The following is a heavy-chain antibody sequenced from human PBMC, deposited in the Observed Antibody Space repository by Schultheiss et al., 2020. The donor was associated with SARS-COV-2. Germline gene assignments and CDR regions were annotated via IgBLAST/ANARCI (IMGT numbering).Heavy chain of an antibody. Sequence: GGSLRLSCAASGFTFSSYGMHWVRQAPGKGLEWVAVIWYDGSNKYYADSVKGRFTISRDNSKNTLYLQMNSLRAEDTAVYYCAKDSPSEWFGTPPEGMDVWGQGTTVTVSS. J-gene: IGHJ6*02. V-gene: IGHV3-33*06. CDR2: IWYDGSNK. CDR1: GFTFSSYG. D-gene: IGHD3-10*01. CDR3: AKDSPSEWFGTPPEGMDV.